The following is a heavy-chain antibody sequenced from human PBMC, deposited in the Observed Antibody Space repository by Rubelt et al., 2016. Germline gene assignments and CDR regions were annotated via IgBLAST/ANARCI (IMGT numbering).Heavy chain of an antibody. CDR1: GYTFTSYA. V-gene: IGHV1-3*01. CDR2: INAGNGNT. CDR3: ARGGLSELLGFGESRIDY. Sequence: QVQLVQSGAEVKKPGASVKVSCKASGYTFTSYAMHWVRPAPGQRLAWMGWINAGNGNTKYSQKFQGRVTMTRDTSASTAYMELSSLRSEDTAVDYWARGGLSELLGFGESRIDYWGQGTLVTVSS. J-gene: IGHJ4*02. D-gene: IGHD3-10*01.